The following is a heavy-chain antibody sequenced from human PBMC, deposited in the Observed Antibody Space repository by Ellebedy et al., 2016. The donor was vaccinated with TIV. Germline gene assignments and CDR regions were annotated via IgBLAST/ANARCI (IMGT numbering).Heavy chain of an antibody. CDR3: ARDGLVRGVTPPDY. V-gene: IGHV4-39*07. D-gene: IGHD3-10*01. CDR1: GGSISSGTYY. CDR2: IYYSGSSYYT. J-gene: IGHJ4*02. Sequence: MPSETLSLTCTVSGGSISSGTYYWGWIRQPPGKGLEWIGNIYYSGSSYYTYNNPSLKRRVTISTDTSKNQFSLKLRSVTAPDTAVYYCARDGLVRGVTPPDYWGQGTLVTVSS.